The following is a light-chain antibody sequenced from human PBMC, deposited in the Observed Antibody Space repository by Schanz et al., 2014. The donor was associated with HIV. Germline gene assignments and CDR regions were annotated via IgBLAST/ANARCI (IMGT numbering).Light chain of an antibody. V-gene: IGKV1-5*03. Sequence: DIQMRQSQTTLSASIGDRVTITCRASKNIGTWLAWYQQKPGRAPNLLIYKASNLESGVPSRFSGSGSGTEFTLTISSLQPLDSATYYCQQFSEYPLTFGGGTKVEL. J-gene: IGKJ4*01. CDR2: KAS. CDR1: KNIGTW. CDR3: QQFSEYPLT.